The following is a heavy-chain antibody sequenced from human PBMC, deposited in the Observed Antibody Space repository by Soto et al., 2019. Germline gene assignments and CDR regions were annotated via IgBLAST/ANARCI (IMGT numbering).Heavy chain of an antibody. CDR3: ARDLLTNSSSIPLTDYYGMDV. J-gene: IGHJ6*02. V-gene: IGHV1-2*04. CDR2: INPNSGGT. D-gene: IGHD6-6*01. Sequence: QVQLVQSGAEVKKPGASVKVSCKASGYTFTGYYMHWVRQAPGQGLEWMGWINPNSGGTNYAQKFQGWVTMTRDTSISTAYMELSRLRSDDTAVYYCARDLLTNSSSIPLTDYYGMDVWGQGTTVTVSS. CDR1: GYTFTGYY.